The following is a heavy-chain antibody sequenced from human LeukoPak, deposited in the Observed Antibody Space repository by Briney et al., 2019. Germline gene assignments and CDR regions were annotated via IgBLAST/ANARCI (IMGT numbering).Heavy chain of an antibody. J-gene: IGHJ5*02. CDR2: ITGNSNAK. Sequence: GESLRLSCATSGFTFSTYGMHWVRQAPGKGLEWVSYITGNSNAKYYADSVKGRFTISRDNAKNSLYQQMSSLRAEDTAVYYCARDVGYRSWFDPWGQGTLVIVSS. CDR1: GFTFSTYG. CDR3: ARDVGYRSWFDP. V-gene: IGHV3-48*01. D-gene: IGHD3-16*02.